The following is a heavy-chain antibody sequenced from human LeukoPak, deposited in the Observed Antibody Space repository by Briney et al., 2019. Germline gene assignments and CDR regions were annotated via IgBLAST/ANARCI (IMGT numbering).Heavy chain of an antibody. CDR2: ISSSSSST. J-gene: IGHJ4*02. D-gene: IGHD2-15*01. CDR3: ARDGFVDAADY. V-gene: IGHV3-48*04. Sequence: GGSLRLSCAASGFTFSSFSMNWVRQAPGKGLEWISYISSSSSSTYYADSVKGRFTISRDNAKNSLYLQMNSLRAEDTAVYYCARDGFVDAADYWGQGTLVTVSS. CDR1: GFTFSSFS.